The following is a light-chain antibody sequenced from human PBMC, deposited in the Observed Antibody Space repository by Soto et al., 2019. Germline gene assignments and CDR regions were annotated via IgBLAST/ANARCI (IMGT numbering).Light chain of an antibody. CDR2: KAS. Sequence: DIQMTQSPSTLSASVGDRLTVTCRASQSVSTWLAWYQQKPGKAPKLLIYKASDLETGVPSRFSGSGSGTEFTLTISSLQPDDFATYYCQQYNSYPWTFGQGTKVEIK. CDR3: QQYNSYPWT. J-gene: IGKJ1*01. V-gene: IGKV1-5*03. CDR1: QSVSTW.